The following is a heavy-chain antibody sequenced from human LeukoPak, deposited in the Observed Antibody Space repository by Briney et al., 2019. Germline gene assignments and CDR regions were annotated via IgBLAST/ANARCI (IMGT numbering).Heavy chain of an antibody. CDR1: GGSISSGGYS. CDR2: IYHSGST. J-gene: IGHJ5*02. V-gene: IGHV4-30-2*01. D-gene: IGHD3-22*01. CDR3: ARGPLTYYYDSSGYPVGANGFDP. Sequence: SETLSLTCAVSGGSISSGGYSWSWIRQPPGKGLEWIVYIYHSGSTYYNPSLKSRVTISVDRSKNQFSLKLSAVTAADTAVYYCARGPLTYYYDSSGYPVGANGFDPWGRGSQV.